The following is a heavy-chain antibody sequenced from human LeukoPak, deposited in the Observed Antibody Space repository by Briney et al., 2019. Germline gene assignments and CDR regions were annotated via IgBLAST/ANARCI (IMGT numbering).Heavy chain of an antibody. CDR1: GGSISCGDYY. CDR3: ARLDYGDYNWFDP. V-gene: IGHV4-39*01. J-gene: IGHJ5*02. Sequence: PSETLSLTCTVSGGSISCGDYYWGWIRQPPGKGLEWIGSIYYSGRTNYNPSLKSRVTITVDTSKNQFSLKLSSVTAAGTAVYYCARLDYGDYNWFDPWGQGTLVTVSS. CDR2: IYYSGRT. D-gene: IGHD4-17*01.